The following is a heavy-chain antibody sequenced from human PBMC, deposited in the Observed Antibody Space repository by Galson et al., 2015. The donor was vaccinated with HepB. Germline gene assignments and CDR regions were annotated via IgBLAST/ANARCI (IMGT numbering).Heavy chain of an antibody. D-gene: IGHD3-9*01. V-gene: IGHV7-4-1*02. Sequence: SVKVSCKASGYTFTSYAMNWVRQAPGQGLEWMGWINTNTGNPTYAQGFTGRFVFSLDTSVSTAYLQISSLKAEDTAVYYCARTLTDILTGYYPPSQINCDYWGQGTLVTVSS. CDR2: INTNTGNP. J-gene: IGHJ4*02. CDR1: GYTFTSYA. CDR3: ARTLTDILTGYYPPSQINCDY.